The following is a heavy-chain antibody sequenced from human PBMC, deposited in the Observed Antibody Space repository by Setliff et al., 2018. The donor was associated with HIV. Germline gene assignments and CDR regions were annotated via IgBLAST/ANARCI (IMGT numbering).Heavy chain of an antibody. V-gene: IGHV3-23*01. D-gene: IGHD6-13*01. CDR2: ISGSGGNT. CDR1: GFTFSSYA. J-gene: IGHJ4*02. CDR3: ANLIGEADTPY. Sequence: PGGSLRLSCAASGFTFSSYAMSWVRQAPERGLEWVSAISGSGGNTYYADSVKGRLTISRDNSKNTLYLQMNSLSAEDTALYYCANLIGEADTPYWGQGTLVTVSS.